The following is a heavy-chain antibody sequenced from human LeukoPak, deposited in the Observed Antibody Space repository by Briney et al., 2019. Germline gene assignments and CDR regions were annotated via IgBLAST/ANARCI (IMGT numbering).Heavy chain of an antibody. CDR2: ISGSGGST. D-gene: IGHD6-13*01. J-gene: IGHJ6*03. CDR1: GFTFSSYG. V-gene: IGHV3-23*01. Sequence: GGTLRLSCAASGFTFSSYGMSWVRQAPGKGLEWVSAISGSGGSTYYADSVKGRFTISRDNSKNTLYLQMNTLRAEDTAVYYCARSGYSSSWYAGYYYYMDVWGKGTTVTISS. CDR3: ARSGYSSSWYAGYYYYMDV.